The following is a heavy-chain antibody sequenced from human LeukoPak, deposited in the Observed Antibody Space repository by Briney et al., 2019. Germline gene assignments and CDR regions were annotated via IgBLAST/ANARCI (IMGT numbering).Heavy chain of an antibody. D-gene: IGHD3-9*01. Sequence: PGGSLRLSCAASGFTFSSSWIHWVRQTPGKGVVWVSRMNSDVSITTYADSVKGRFTISRDNAKNMAFLQMNSLRAEDTAVYYCVRALNGEDDYWGQGALVIVSS. CDR1: GFTFSSSW. CDR2: MNSDVSIT. CDR3: VRALNGEDDY. J-gene: IGHJ4*02. V-gene: IGHV3-74*03.